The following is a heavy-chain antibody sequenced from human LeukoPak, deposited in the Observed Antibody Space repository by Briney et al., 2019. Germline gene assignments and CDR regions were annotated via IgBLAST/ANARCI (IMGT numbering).Heavy chain of an antibody. Sequence: SETLSLTCTVSGGSISSYYWSWIRQPPGKALEWIGNIYHSGDTHYNPSLKSRVTTSVDTSKNQFSLTLRSVTATDTALYYCAREMYYYISATQEYNYYMDVWGKGTTVTVSS. CDR2: IYHSGDT. V-gene: IGHV4-59*12. CDR3: AREMYYYISATQEYNYYMDV. J-gene: IGHJ6*03. D-gene: IGHD3-10*01. CDR1: GGSISSYY.